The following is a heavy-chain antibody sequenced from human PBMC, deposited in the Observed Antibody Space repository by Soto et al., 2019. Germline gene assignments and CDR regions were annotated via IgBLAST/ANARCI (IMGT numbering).Heavy chain of an antibody. Sequence: GGSLRLSCAASGVTFSSYWMSWVRQAPGKGLEWVANIKQDGSEKYYVDSVKGRFTISRDNAKNSLYLQMNSLRAEDTAVYYCARAGYDILTGYSLDYYYYYMDVWGKGTTVTVSS. CDR3: ARAGYDILTGYSLDYYYYYMDV. D-gene: IGHD3-9*01. CDR1: GVTFSSYW. CDR2: IKQDGSEK. J-gene: IGHJ6*03. V-gene: IGHV3-7*01.